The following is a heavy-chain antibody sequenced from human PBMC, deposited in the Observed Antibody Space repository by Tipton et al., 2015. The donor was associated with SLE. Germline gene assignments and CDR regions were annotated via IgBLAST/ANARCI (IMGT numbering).Heavy chain of an antibody. J-gene: IGHJ3*02. CDR1: GGSISSSSYY. CDR3: ARDRLLKIDTYYNFWSGYYLDAFDI. V-gene: IGHV4-39*07. Sequence: LRLSCTVSGGSISSSSYYWGWIRQPPGKGLEWIGSIYYSGSTYYNPSLKSRVTISVDTSKNQFSLKLNSVTAADTAVYYCARDRLLKIDTYYNFWSGYYLDAFDIWGQGTMVTVSS. D-gene: IGHD3-3*01. CDR2: IYYSGST.